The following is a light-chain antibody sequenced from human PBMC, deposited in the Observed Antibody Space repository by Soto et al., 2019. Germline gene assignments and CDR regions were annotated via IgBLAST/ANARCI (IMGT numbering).Light chain of an antibody. CDR2: AGS. V-gene: IGLV2-14*01. CDR3: CSYQRDSTVV. J-gene: IGLJ2*01. Sequence: QSALTQPDSVSGTPGQSITLSCTGTASDVDGYNHVSCYQHSPGKARILILVAGSDRLSGVSHRFSGSKSGNKASMHSSGLQAGDEADYYCCSYQRDSTVVFRGGTQLTVL. CDR1: ASDVDGYNH.